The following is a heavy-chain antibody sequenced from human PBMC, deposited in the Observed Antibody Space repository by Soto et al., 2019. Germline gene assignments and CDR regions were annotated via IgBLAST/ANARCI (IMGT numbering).Heavy chain of an antibody. CDR1: GGSISSGGYY. CDR2: IYYSGST. Sequence: SETLSLTCTVSGGSISSGGYYWSWIRQHPGKGLEWIGYIYYSGSTYYNPSLKSRVTISVDTSKNQFSLKLSSVTAADTAVYYCARLNYDSSGYYSYFDYWGQGTLVTVLL. D-gene: IGHD3-22*01. CDR3: ARLNYDSSGYYSYFDY. J-gene: IGHJ4*02. V-gene: IGHV4-31*03.